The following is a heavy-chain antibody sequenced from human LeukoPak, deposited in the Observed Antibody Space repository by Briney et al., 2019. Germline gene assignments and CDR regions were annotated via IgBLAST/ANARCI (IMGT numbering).Heavy chain of an antibody. CDR2: ISYDGRNK. J-gene: IGHJ4*02. D-gene: IGHD3-10*01. Sequence: GGSLRLSCAASGFLFSTYAMHWVRQVPGKGLEWVAVISYDGRNKYYADSVKGRFTIPRDNSKNTLSLQMNSLRAEDTAVYYCARDGIGFGESLYYFDYWGQGILVTVSS. CDR3: ARDGIGFGESLYYFDY. CDR1: GFLFSTYA. V-gene: IGHV3-30*04.